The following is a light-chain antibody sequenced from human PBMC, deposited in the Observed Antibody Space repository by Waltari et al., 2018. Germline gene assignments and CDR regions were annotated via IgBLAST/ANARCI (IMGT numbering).Light chain of an antibody. V-gene: IGKV1-33*01. CDR1: QDISNY. J-gene: IGKJ3*01. Sequence: DSQLTQSPPSLSASVGYRLTITCQASQDISNYLNWYQQKPGKAPKLLIYDASNLETGVPSRFSGSGSGTDFTFTISSLQPEDIATYYCQQYDNLPVFGPGTKVDIK. CDR3: QQYDNLPV. CDR2: DAS.